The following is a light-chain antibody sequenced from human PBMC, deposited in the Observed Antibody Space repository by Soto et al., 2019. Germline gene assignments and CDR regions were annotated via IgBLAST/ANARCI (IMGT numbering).Light chain of an antibody. CDR2: RNN. CDR1: SSNIGSNY. V-gene: IGLV1-47*01. J-gene: IGLJ2*01. Sequence: QAVLTQPPSAYGTPGQSVTISCSGSSSNIGSNYVYWYQQLPGTAPKLLIYRNNQRPSGVPDRFSGSKSGTSASLAISGLRSEDEADYYCATWDDSLSGPVFGGGTKVTVL. CDR3: ATWDDSLSGPV.